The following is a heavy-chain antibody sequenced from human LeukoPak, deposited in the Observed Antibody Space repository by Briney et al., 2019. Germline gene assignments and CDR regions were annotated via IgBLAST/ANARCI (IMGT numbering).Heavy chain of an antibody. J-gene: IGHJ6*02. Sequence: MTGGSLRLSCAASEFTFSTSYMSWIRQAPGKGLEWISSIWSSGTSLYSADSVKGRFNISRDNAENSLYLQMNSLTDEDTAVYYCAGDPEGDGYYGMDFWSQGTTVTVSS. CDR3: AGDPEGDGYYGMDF. CDR2: IWSSGTSL. V-gene: IGHV3-69-1*01. D-gene: IGHD3-10*01. CDR1: EFTFSTSY.